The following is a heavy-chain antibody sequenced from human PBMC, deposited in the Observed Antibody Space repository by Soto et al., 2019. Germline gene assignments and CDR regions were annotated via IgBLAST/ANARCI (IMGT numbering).Heavy chain of an antibody. V-gene: IGHV4-31*03. CDR2: IYYSGST. CDR3: AGVYDSSGYYDDY. D-gene: IGHD3-22*01. J-gene: IGHJ4*02. CDR1: GGSISSGGYY. Sequence: SETLSLTCTVSGGSISSGGYYWSWIRQHPGKGLEWIGYIYYSGSTYYNPSLKSRVTISVDTSKNQFSLKLSSVTAADTAVYYCAGVYDSSGYYDDYWGQGTLVTVSS.